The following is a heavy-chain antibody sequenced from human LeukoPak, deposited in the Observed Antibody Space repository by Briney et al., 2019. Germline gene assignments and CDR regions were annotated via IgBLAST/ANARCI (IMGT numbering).Heavy chain of an antibody. CDR1: GASVSSGSYY. D-gene: IGHD6-19*01. Sequence: SETLSLTCTASGASVSSGSYYWSRIRQPPGKGLEWIGYMYYSGSTNYNPSLKSRVTISVDTSKNQFTLKLSSVTAADTAVYYCARFPPGIAVAGHNDYWGQGTLVIVSS. V-gene: IGHV4-61*01. CDR3: ARFPPGIAVAGHNDY. CDR2: MYYSGST. J-gene: IGHJ4*02.